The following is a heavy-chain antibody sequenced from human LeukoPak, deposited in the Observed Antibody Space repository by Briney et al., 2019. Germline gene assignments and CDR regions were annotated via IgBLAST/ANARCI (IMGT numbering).Heavy chain of an antibody. J-gene: IGHJ4*02. CDR2: ISYDGSNK. D-gene: IGHD3-22*01. V-gene: IGHV3-30*18. Sequence: PGGSLRLSCAASGFTFSSYGMHWVRQAPGKGLGWVAVISYDGSNKYYADSVKGRFTISRDNSKDTLYLQMNSLRAEDTAVYYCAKTLTTTSLLFDYWGQGTLVTVSS. CDR3: AKTLTTTSLLFDY. CDR1: GFTFSSYG.